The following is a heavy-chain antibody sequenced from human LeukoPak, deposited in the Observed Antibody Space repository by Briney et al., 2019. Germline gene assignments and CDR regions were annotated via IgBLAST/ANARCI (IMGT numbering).Heavy chain of an antibody. CDR1: GFTFSSCA. CDR2: ISGTGGST. V-gene: IGHV3-23*01. D-gene: IGHD3-3*01. CDR3: AKTPIFGVVIIAPFDY. Sequence: PGGSLRLSCAASGFTFSSCAMNWVRQAPGKGLEWVSVISGTGGSTYYADSVKGRFTISRDNSKNTLSLQMNSLRVEDTAVYYCAKTPIFGVVIIAPFDYWGQGTLVTVSS. J-gene: IGHJ4*02.